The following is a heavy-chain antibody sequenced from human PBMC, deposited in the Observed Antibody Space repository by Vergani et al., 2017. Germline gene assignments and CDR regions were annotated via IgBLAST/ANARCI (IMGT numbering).Heavy chain of an antibody. V-gene: IGHV4-39*07. D-gene: IGHD2-8*01. CDR2: IRHDGIT. Sequence: QLQLQESDPGLVKPSETLSLTCTVSGGSISSGDYYWSWIRQPPGKGLEWIGEIRHDGITHYSPSLKSRVTISIDTSTHQFSLNLRSVTAADTAVYYCAREGYCTNGVCFTLFDVWGQGALVTVSS. J-gene: IGHJ4*02. CDR1: GGSISSGDYY. CDR3: AREGYCTNGVCFTLFDV.